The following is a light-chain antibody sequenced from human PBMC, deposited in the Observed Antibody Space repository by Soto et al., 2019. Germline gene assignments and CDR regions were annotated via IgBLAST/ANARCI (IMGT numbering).Light chain of an antibody. Sequence: QSALTQPASVSGSPGQSITISCTGTSSDVGSYDYVSWYQQHPDKAPKFIIYDVSNRPSGVSNRFSGSKSGNTASLSISGLQAEDEATYYCTSYTSSSTVIFGGGTKLTVL. CDR2: DVS. CDR3: TSYTSSSTVI. J-gene: IGLJ2*01. CDR1: SSDVGSYDY. V-gene: IGLV2-14*01.